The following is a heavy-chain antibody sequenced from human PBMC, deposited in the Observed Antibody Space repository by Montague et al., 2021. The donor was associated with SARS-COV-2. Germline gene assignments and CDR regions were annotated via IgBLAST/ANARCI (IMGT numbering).Heavy chain of an antibody. Sequence: SETLSLTCTVSGEPISGFYWNWIRHSAAEGLEWIGRIYTTGSTNYNPSLKSRVTMSVDTSKNQFSLKLTSVTAADTAVYYFTRDPITGTTGTIYNYYGMDVWGQGTTVTVSS. CDR1: GEPISGFY. CDR2: IYTTGST. CDR3: TRDPITGTTGTIYNYYGMDV. J-gene: IGHJ6*02. V-gene: IGHV4-4*07. D-gene: IGHD1-20*01.